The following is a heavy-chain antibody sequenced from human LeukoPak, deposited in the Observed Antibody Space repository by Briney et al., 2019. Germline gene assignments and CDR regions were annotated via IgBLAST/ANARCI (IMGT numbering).Heavy chain of an antibody. Sequence: SETLSLTCTVSGGSISSYYWSWIRQPPGKGLEWIGYIYYSGSTNYNPSLKSRVTISVDTSKNQFSLNLSSVSAADTAVYYCARYSSGWRSFDIWGQGTMVTVSS. CDR2: IYYSGST. V-gene: IGHV4-59*01. CDR3: ARYSSGWRSFDI. J-gene: IGHJ3*02. D-gene: IGHD6-19*01. CDR1: GGSISSYY.